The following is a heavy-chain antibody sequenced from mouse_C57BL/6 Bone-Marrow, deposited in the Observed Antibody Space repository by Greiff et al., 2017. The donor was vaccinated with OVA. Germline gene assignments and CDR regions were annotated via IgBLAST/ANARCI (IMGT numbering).Heavy chain of an antibody. CDR3: TTYGNPYFDY. Sequence: EVQLQQSGAELVRPGASVKLSCTASGFNIKDYYMHWVKQRPEQGLEWIGRIDPEDGDTEYAPKFQGKATMTADTSYNTAYLQLSSLTSEDTAVYYCTTYGNPYFDYWGQVTTLTVSS. J-gene: IGHJ2*01. V-gene: IGHV14-1*01. CDR1: GFNIKDYY. CDR2: IDPEDGDT. D-gene: IGHD1-1*01.